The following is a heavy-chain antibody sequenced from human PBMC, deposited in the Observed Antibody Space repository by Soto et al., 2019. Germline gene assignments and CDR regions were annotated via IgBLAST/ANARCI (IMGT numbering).Heavy chain of an antibody. D-gene: IGHD6-6*01. Sequence: PSETLSLTCTVSGGSISSGGYYWSWIRQHPGKGLEWIGYIYYSGSTYYNPSLKSRVTISVDTSKNQFSLRLNSVTAADTAVYYCARSSIAPRLFMYPFCSWGQGTLVPVSS. V-gene: IGHV4-31*03. CDR3: ARSSIAPRLFMYPFCS. CDR2: IYYSGST. CDR1: GGSISSGGYY. J-gene: IGHJ5*02.